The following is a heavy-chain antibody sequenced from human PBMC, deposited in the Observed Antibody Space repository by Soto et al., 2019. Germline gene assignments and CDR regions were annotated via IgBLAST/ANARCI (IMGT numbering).Heavy chain of an antibody. CDR3: ARLTSYIAVTDIPYDH. V-gene: IGHV3-23*01. J-gene: IGHJ4*02. CDR1: GFTFNNYA. Sequence: HPGGSLRLSCAASGFTFNNYAMSWVRQAPGKGLEWVSSISGSGTSTYYSESVKGRFTIARDNSKNTLSLQMNSLRAEDTAVYYCARLTSYIAVTDIPYDHWGQGILVTVSS. CDR2: ISGSGTST. D-gene: IGHD6-19*01.